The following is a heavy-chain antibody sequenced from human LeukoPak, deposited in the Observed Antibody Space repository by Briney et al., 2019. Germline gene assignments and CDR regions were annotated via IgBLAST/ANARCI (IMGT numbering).Heavy chain of an antibody. CDR3: ARNIAAAGPGSFDI. D-gene: IGHD6-13*01. V-gene: IGHV4-39*01. J-gene: IGHJ3*02. CDR1: GGSISSSSYY. CDR2: IYYSGST. Sequence: PSETLSLTCTVSGGSISSSSYYWGWIRQPPGKGLEWIGSIYYSGSTYYNPSLKSRVTISVDTSKNQFSLKLSSVTAADTAVYYCARNIAAAGPGSFDIWGQGTMVTVSS.